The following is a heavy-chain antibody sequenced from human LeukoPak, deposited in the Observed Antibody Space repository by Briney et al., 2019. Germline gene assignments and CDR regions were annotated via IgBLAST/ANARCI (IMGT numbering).Heavy chain of an antibody. D-gene: IGHD6-19*01. CDR2: IKQDGTET. CDR1: GFIFSNYW. CDR3: ARDLWHSSGVFDY. Sequence: GGSLRLSCAASGFIFSNYWMSWVRQAPGKGLEWVASIKQDGTETHYVDSVKGRFTISRDNAKNSLYLQMNSLRAEDTAVYYCARDLWHSSGVFDYWGQGTLVTASS. J-gene: IGHJ4*02. V-gene: IGHV3-7*01.